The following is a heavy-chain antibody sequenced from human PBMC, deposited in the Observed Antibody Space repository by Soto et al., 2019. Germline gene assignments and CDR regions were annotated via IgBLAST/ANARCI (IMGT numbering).Heavy chain of an antibody. Sequence: QVQLVQSGAEVKKPGSSVKVSCKASGGTFSSYAISWVRQAPGQGLEWMGGIIPIFGTANYAQKFQGRVTITADESTSTAYMELSSLRSEDTAVYYCARVLLPHIAAAGNVGWFDPWGQGTLVTVSS. CDR3: ARVLLPHIAAAGNVGWFDP. J-gene: IGHJ5*02. V-gene: IGHV1-69*01. D-gene: IGHD6-13*01. CDR2: IIPIFGTA. CDR1: GGTFSSYA.